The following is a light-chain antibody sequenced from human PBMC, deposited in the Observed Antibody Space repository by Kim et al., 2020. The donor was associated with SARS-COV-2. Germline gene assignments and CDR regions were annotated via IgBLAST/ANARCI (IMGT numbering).Light chain of an antibody. V-gene: IGLV2-14*03. Sequence: GQPITISCTGTGSDVGYRNFVSWYQQQPGKAPRLMIYDVTNRPSGVSHRFSGSKSGNTASLAISGLQTEDEAAYYCSSYTNSGTVVFGGGTQLTVL. CDR2: DVT. CDR3: SSYTNSGTVV. J-gene: IGLJ2*01. CDR1: GSDVGYRNF.